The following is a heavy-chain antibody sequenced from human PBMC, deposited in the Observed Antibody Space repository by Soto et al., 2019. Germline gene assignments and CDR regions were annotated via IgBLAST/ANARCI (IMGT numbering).Heavy chain of an antibody. D-gene: IGHD6-19*01. J-gene: IGHJ4*02. CDR1: GYTFTNYA. Sequence: ASVKVSCKASGYTFTNYAIHWVRQGPGQGLEWMGWINTSNGNTKYAQKFQGRVTISRDTSASTAYMELSSLRSDDTAVYYCARDGAVAGHIHFDYWGQGTLVTVSS. CDR2: INTSNGNT. V-gene: IGHV1-3*04. CDR3: ARDGAVAGHIHFDY.